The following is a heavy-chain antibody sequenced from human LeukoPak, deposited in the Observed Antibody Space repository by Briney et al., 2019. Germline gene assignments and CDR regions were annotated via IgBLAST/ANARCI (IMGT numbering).Heavy chain of an antibody. J-gene: IGHJ4*02. Sequence: ASVKVSCKASGYTFTGYYMHWVRQAPGQGLEWMGWINPNSGGTNYAQKFQGRVTMTRDTSISTAYMELSRLRSDDTAVYYCARDSTTYYYDSSGYEPDYWGQGTLVTVSS. CDR2: INPNSGGT. V-gene: IGHV1-2*02. CDR3: ARDSTTYYYDSSGYEPDY. D-gene: IGHD3-22*01. CDR1: GYTFTGYY.